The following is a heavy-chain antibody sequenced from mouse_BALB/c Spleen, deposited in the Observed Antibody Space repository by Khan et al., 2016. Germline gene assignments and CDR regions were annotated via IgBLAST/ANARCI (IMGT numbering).Heavy chain of an antibody. Sequence: QVQLPQSGAELMKPGASVKISCKATGYTFSNYWIEWVKQRPGHGLEWIGEILPGSDRTNYNEKFKGQATFPAATSSTTAYMQLGSLTSEDTAVYYCARAWYSMDYWGQGTSVTVSS. CDR1: GYTFSNYW. J-gene: IGHJ4*01. V-gene: IGHV1-9*01. CDR3: ARAWYSMDY. CDR2: ILPGSDRT.